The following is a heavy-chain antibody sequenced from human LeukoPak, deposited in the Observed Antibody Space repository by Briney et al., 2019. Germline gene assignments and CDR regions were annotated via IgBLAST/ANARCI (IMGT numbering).Heavy chain of an antibody. CDR1: EFSVGSNY. Sequence: GGSLRLSCAASEFSVGSNYMTWVRQAPGKGLEWVSLIYSGGSTYYADSVKGRFTISRDNSKNTLYLQMNSLRAEDTAVYYCTMIEWERWRGWGQGTLVTVSS. V-gene: IGHV3-66*01. J-gene: IGHJ4*02. CDR2: IYSGGST. D-gene: IGHD1-26*01. CDR3: TMIEWERWRG.